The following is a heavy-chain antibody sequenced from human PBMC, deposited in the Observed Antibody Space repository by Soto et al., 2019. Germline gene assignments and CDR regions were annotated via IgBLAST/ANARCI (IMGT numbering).Heavy chain of an antibody. V-gene: IGHV3-48*02. Sequence: EVQLVESGGGLGQPGGSLRLSCAASGFTFSSYSMNWVRQAPGKGLEWVSYISSSSSSIYYADSVKGRFTISRDNAKNSLYLQMNSPRHEDTAVYYCARDYEYWSGYYKGFAYWGQGTLVTVSS. D-gene: IGHD3-3*01. CDR2: ISSSSSSI. CDR1: GFTFSSYS. J-gene: IGHJ4*02. CDR3: ARDYEYWSGYYKGFAY.